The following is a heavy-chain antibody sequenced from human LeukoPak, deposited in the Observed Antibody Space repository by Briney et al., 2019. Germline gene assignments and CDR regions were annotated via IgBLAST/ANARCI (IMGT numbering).Heavy chain of an antibody. Sequence: GGSLRLSYAASGFTFSSYSVNWVRQAPGKGLEWVSFISSSSNYIYYADSVKGRFTISRDNAKNSLYLQMNSLRAEDTAVYYCAVWGAFDYWGQGTLVTVSS. CDR3: AVWGAFDY. CDR2: ISSSSNYI. V-gene: IGHV3-21*01. J-gene: IGHJ4*02. D-gene: IGHD7-27*01. CDR1: GFTFSSYS.